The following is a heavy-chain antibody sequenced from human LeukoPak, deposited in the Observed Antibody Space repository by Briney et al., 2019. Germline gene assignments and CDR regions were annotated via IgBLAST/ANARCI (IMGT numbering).Heavy chain of an antibody. Sequence: ASVKVSCKASGYTFTSYYMLWVRQAPGQGLEWMGIINPSGGSTSYAQKFQGRVTMTRDMSTSTVYMELSSLRSEDTAVYYCARDPSGVRFDYWGQGTLVTVSS. D-gene: IGHD7-27*01. J-gene: IGHJ4*02. CDR3: ARDPSGVRFDY. V-gene: IGHV1-46*01. CDR2: INPSGGST. CDR1: GYTFTSYY.